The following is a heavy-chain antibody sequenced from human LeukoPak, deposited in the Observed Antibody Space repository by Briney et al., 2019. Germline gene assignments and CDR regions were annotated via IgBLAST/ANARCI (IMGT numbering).Heavy chain of an antibody. CDR2: INPSGGST. Sequence: GASVKVSCKASGYTFTSYYMHWVRQAPGQGLEWMGIINPSGGSTSYAQKFQGRVTMTRDMSTSTVYMELSSLRSEDTAVYYCAREGIQNWFDPWGQGTLVTVSS. CDR1: GYTFTSYY. D-gene: IGHD5-18*01. CDR3: AREGIQNWFDP. V-gene: IGHV1-46*01. J-gene: IGHJ5*02.